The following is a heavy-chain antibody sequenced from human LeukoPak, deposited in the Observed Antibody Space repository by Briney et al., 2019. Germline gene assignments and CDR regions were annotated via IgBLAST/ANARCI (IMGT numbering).Heavy chain of an antibody. D-gene: IGHD6-25*01. V-gene: IGHV3-7*05. Sequence: GGSLGLSCAASEFSFSRSWMNWARQAPGKGLEWVANIKQDGSAKYYVDSVEGRFTISRDNAKNSLYLQMNSLRAEDTAVYYCGGGGYWGQGIQVTVSS. J-gene: IGHJ4*02. CDR3: GGGGY. CDR2: IKQDGSAK. CDR1: EFSFSRSW.